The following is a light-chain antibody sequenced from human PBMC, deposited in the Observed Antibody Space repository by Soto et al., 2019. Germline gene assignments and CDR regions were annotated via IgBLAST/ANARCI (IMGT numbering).Light chain of an antibody. CDR2: DVS. V-gene: IGLV2-14*01. CDR3: SSYTSSSTSG. Sequence: QSALTQPASVSGSPGQSITISCTGTSSDVGGYNYVSWYQQHPGKAPKLMIYDVSNRPSGVSNRFSGSKSGNTASLTISGLQAEDEADYYCSSYTSSSTSGFGGATKLTVL. J-gene: IGLJ2*01. CDR1: SSDVGGYNY.